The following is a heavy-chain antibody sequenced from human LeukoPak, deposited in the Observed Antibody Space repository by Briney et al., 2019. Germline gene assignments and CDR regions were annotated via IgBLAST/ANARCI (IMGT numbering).Heavy chain of an antibody. J-gene: IGHJ3*01. CDR2: QTANSDDT. D-gene: IGHD4-17*01. Sequence: PGGSLRLSCTASGFALSAYAMTWVRQVPGKGLEWVSSQTANSDDTSYADSVRGRFTMSRDNSKNSLYLQMNNLRAEDTATYCCGRDPNGNYVGAFEFWGQGTLVTVSS. CDR3: GRDPNGNYVGAFEF. V-gene: IGHV3-23*01. CDR1: GFALSAYA.